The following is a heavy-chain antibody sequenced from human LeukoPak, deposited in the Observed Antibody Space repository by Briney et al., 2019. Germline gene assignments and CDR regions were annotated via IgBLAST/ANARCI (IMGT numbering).Heavy chain of an antibody. CDR3: ASRPDQHLLYYFDY. Sequence: ASVKFSCKASGYTFTGYYMHWVRQAPGQGLEWMGWINPNSVGTKYAQKFQGRVTMTSDASISTAYMELSSLRSDDTAVYYCASRPDQHLLYYFDYWGQGALVTVSS. J-gene: IGHJ4*02. D-gene: IGHD2-15*01. CDR1: GYTFTGYY. CDR2: INPNSVGT. V-gene: IGHV1-2*02.